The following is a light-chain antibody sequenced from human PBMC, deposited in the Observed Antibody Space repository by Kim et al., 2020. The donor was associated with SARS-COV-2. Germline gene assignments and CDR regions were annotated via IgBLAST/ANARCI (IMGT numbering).Light chain of an antibody. CDR2: LNSDGSH. J-gene: IGLJ3*02. Sequence: ASVKITCTLSSGHGSYAITWHQQEPEKGPRYLMKLNSDGSHSKGGGIPDRFSGSSSGAERYLSISSLQSEDEADYYCQTWGTGIWVFGGGTQLTVL. CDR3: QTWGTGIWV. CDR1: SGHGSYA. V-gene: IGLV4-69*01.